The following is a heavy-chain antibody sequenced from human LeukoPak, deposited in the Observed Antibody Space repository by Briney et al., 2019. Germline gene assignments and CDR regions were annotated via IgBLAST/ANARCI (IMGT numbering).Heavy chain of an antibody. D-gene: IGHD3-10*01. V-gene: IGHV4-59*08. Sequence: RPSETLSLTCTVSGGAISSYHWSWIRQTPGKGLGWIGFINYSGTTNYNPSLKSRVTISVDTSKNQFSLKLSSVTAADTAVYYCARHASGYFDYWGQGTLVTVSS. CDR2: INYSGTT. CDR1: GGAISSYH. J-gene: IGHJ4*02. CDR3: ARHASGYFDY.